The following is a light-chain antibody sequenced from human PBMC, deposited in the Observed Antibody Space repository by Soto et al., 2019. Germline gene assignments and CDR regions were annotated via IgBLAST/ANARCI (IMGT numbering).Light chain of an antibody. J-gene: IGKJ5*01. Sequence: EIVLTQSPATLSLSPGERATLSCRASQSVGNFLGWYQQKPGQAPRLLIYDASNRATGIPARFSGSGSGTYFSLTISSLECGDFAVYYCQQRSNWPLFGQGTRLEIK. CDR3: QQRSNWPL. CDR1: QSVGNF. V-gene: IGKV3-11*01. CDR2: DAS.